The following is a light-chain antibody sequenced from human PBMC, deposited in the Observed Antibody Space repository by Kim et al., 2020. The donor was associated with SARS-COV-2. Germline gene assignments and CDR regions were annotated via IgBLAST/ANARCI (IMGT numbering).Light chain of an antibody. J-gene: IGLJ3*02. CDR3: AAWDDSLSGPWV. Sequence: QRVTISCSGSSSNIGSNTVNWYQQLPGTAPKLLIYSNNQRPSGVPDRFSGSKSGTSASLAISGLQSEDEADYYCAAWDDSLSGPWVFGGGTKLTVL. CDR2: SNN. V-gene: IGLV1-44*01. CDR1: SSNIGSNT.